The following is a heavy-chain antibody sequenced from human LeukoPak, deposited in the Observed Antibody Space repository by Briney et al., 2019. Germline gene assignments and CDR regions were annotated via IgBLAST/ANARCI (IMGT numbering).Heavy chain of an antibody. Sequence: GESLKISCKASGYSFTTYWIGWVRQMPGKGLEWMGIIYPADSTAHYSPSFQGQVTISADKSITTAYLQWSSLKASDTAMYYCARFQGGYNYCYFDYWGQGTLVTVSS. V-gene: IGHV5-51*01. CDR2: IYPADSTA. J-gene: IGHJ4*02. CDR1: GYSFTTYW. D-gene: IGHD5-24*01. CDR3: ARFQGGYNYCYFDY.